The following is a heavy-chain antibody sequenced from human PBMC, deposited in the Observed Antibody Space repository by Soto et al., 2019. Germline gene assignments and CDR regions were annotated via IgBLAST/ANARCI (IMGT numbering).Heavy chain of an antibody. CDR3: AFRNGLDAFDI. D-gene: IGHD3-16*01. V-gene: IGHV1-8*01. J-gene: IGHJ3*02. CDR2: MNPNSGNT. Sequence: ASVKVSCKASGYTFTSYDINWVRQATGQGLEWMGWMNPNSGNTGYAQKFQGRVTMTTDTSTSTAYMELRSLRSDDTAVYYCAFRNGLDAFDIWGQGTMVTVSS. CDR1: GYTFTSYD.